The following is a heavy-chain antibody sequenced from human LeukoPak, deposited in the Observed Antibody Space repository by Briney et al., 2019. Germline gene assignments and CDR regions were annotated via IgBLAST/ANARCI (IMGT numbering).Heavy chain of an antibody. CDR3: ARDVWTGVAVSDY. CDR1: GFTFSVHA. D-gene: IGHD6-19*01. Sequence: GGSLRLSCAASGFTFSVHAMSWVRQAPGKGLEWLANIKEDGSIQYYLDSVRGRFTISRDNAKTSVYLQLNSLRADDTAVYYCARDVWTGVAVSDYWGQGTLVTVSS. CDR2: IKEDGSIQ. V-gene: IGHV3-7*01. J-gene: IGHJ4*02.